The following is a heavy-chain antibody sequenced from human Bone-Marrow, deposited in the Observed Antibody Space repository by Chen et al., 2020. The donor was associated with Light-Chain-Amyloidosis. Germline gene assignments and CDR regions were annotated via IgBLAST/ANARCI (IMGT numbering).Heavy chain of an antibody. D-gene: IGHD5-18*01. CDR3: VREVYDYNYGASYYYYSMDV. CDR2: ISTSSSYI. V-gene: IGHV3-21*02. J-gene: IGHJ6*02. Sequence: EVQLVESGGGLVKPGGSLRLSCAASGFPFGRHSMHWVGQAPGKGLEWVSSISTSSSYIHYADSMKGRFTISRDNAKNALFLQMNSLRAEDTAVYYCVREVYDYNYGASYYYYSMDVWGQGTTVTVSS. CDR1: GFPFGRHS.